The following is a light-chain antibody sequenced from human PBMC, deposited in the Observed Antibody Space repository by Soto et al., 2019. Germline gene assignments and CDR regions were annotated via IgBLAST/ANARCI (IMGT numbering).Light chain of an antibody. CDR2: GNS. CDR1: SSNIGAGYD. J-gene: IGLJ2*01. V-gene: IGLV1-40*01. Sequence: QSVLTQPPSVSGAPGQRVTISCTGSSSNIGAGYDVHWYQQLPGTAPKLLIYGNSNRPSGVPDRFSGSKSGTSASLAITGLQPEDEADYSCQSYDGSLSAVLFGGGTQLTVL. CDR3: QSYDGSLSAVL.